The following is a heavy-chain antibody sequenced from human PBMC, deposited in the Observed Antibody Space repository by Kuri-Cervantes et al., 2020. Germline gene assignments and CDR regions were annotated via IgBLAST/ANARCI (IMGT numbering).Heavy chain of an antibody. CDR2: IYYSGST. J-gene: IGHJ5*02. CDR3: ARDLGTAGVVT. V-gene: IGHV4-59*01. D-gene: IGHD6-13*01. Sequence: ESLKISCTVSGGSISSYYWSWIRQPPGKGLEWIGYIYYSGSTNYNPSPKSRVTISVDTSKNQFSLKLSSVTAADTAVYYCARDLGTAGVVTWGQGTLVTVSS. CDR1: GGSISSYY.